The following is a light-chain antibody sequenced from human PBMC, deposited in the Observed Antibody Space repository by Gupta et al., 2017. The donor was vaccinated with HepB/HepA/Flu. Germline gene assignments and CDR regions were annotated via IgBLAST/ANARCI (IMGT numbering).Light chain of an antibody. CDR2: GKN. V-gene: IGLV3-19*01. J-gene: IGLJ2*01. Sequence: SSELTHDPAVSVALRQTVRITCQGDSLRSYYANWYQQKPGQAPVLVIYGKNNRASVNPDRFSGSSSGNTASLTITGAQAEDEADYYCNSRDSSCNHYVVFGGGTKLTVL. CDR1: SLRSYY. CDR3: NSRDSSCNHYVV.